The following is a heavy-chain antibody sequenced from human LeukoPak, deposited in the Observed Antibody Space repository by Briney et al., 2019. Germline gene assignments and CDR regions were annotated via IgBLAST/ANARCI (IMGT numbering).Heavy chain of an antibody. V-gene: IGHV1-18*04. CDR3: ARDLGYYYGSGSYSEFDY. CDR2: ISAYDGNT. D-gene: IGHD3-10*01. J-gene: IGHJ4*02. CDR1: GYTFTSYG. Sequence: GASVKVSCKASGYTFTSYGISWVRQAPGQGREWMGWISAYDGNTNYAQKLQGRVTMTTDTSTSTAYMELRSLRSDDTAVYYCARDLGYYYGSGSYSEFDYWGQGTLVTVSS.